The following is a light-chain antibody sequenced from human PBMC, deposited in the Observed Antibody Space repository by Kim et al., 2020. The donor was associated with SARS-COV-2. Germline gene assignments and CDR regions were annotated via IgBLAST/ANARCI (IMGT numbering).Light chain of an antibody. V-gene: IGKV3-15*01. CDR2: GAS. CDR1: QSVSSN. J-gene: IGKJ1*01. Sequence: EIVMTQSPATLSVSPGERATLSCRASQSVSSNLAWYQQKPGQAPRLLIYGASTRATGIPARFSGSGSGTEFTLTISSLQSEDFAVYYCQQYNNWPTWKFRKGTKVDIK. CDR3: QQYNNWPTWK.